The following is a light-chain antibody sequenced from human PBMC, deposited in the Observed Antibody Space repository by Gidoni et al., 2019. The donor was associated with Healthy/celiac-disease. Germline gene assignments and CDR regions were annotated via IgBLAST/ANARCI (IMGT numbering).Light chain of an antibody. CDR3: QQSYSTPPT. Sequence: DIQMTQSPSSLSASVGDRVTITCRASQSISSYLNWYQQKPGKAPKLLIYAASSLQSGVPSRFSGSGSGTDFTLTISSLQPEDFATYYWQQSYSTPPTFVQGTKVEIK. J-gene: IGKJ1*01. V-gene: IGKV1-39*01. CDR2: AAS. CDR1: QSISSY.